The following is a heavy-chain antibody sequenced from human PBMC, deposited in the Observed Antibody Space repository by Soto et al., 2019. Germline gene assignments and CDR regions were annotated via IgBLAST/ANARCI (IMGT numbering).Heavy chain of an antibody. D-gene: IGHD3-10*01. J-gene: IGHJ6*03. CDR3: ARRAYGSGSYYEIRPNYYYYMDV. Sequence: GESLKISCKGSGYSFTSYWIGWVRQMPGKGLEWMGIIYPGDSDTRYSPSFQGQVTISADKSISTAYLQWSSLKASDTAMYYCARRAYGSGSYYEIRPNYYYYMDVWGKGTTVTVSS. CDR2: IYPGDSDT. CDR1: GYSFTSYW. V-gene: IGHV5-51*01.